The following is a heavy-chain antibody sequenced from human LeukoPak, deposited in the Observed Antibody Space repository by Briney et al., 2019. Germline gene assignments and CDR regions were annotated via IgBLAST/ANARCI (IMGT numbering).Heavy chain of an antibody. CDR3: ARSSPKYSSSWYDY. V-gene: IGHV1-69*13. J-gene: IGHJ4*02. CDR2: IIPIFGTA. CDR1: GGTFSSYA. D-gene: IGHD6-13*01. Sequence: ASVKVSFKASGGTFSSYAISWVRQAPGQGLEWMGGIIPIFGTANYAQKFQGRVTITADESTSTAYMELSSLRSEDTAVYYCARSSPKYSSSWYDYWGQGTLVTVSS.